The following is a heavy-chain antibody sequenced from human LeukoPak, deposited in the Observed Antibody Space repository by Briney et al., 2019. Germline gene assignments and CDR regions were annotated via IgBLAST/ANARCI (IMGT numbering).Heavy chain of an antibody. CDR3: ARDRGHYYGMDV. CDR1: GGSIGSYY. Sequence: SETLSLTCTVSGGSIGSYYWSWMRQPPGKGLEWIGYIYYSGSTEYNPSLKSRVTMSVDTSKNQFSLKLSSVTAADTAVYYCARDRGHYYGMDVWGQGTTVTVSS. V-gene: IGHV4-59*01. J-gene: IGHJ6*02. CDR2: IYYSGST. D-gene: IGHD5-12*01.